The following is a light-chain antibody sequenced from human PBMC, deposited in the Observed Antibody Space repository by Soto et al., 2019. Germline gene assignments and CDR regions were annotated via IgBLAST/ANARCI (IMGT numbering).Light chain of an antibody. CDR1: ESVSSNY. CDR2: AAS. CDR3: QQYGSAPWT. J-gene: IGKJ1*01. V-gene: IGKV3-20*01. Sequence: EIVLTQSPGTLSSSPGESATLSCRASESVSSNYLAWYQQRPGQAPRLLIYAASNRARGIPDRFGGSGAGTDLTITVSRLYPDDFAVYCCQQYGSAPWTFGQGTKV.